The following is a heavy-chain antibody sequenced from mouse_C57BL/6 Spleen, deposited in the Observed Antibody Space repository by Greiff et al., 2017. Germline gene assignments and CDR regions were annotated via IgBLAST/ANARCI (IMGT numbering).Heavy chain of an antibody. V-gene: IGHV1-15*01. CDR1: GYTFTDYE. Sequence: QVQLQQSGAELVRPGASVTLSCKASGYTFTDYEMHWVKQTPVHGLEWIGAIDPETGGTAYNQKFKGKAILTADKSSSTAYMELRSLTSEDSAVYYCTRGGELGPNYFDYWGKGTTLTVSS. CDR2: IDPETGGT. D-gene: IGHD4-1*01. CDR3: TRGGELGPNYFDY. J-gene: IGHJ2*01.